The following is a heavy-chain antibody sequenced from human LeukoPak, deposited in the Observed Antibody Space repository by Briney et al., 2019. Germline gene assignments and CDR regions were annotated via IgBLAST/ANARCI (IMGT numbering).Heavy chain of an antibody. CDR1: GGSISSGGYY. J-gene: IGHJ4*02. Sequence: SQTLSLTCTVSGGSISSGGYYCSWIRQHPGKGLEWIGYIYYSGSTYYNPSLKSRVTISVDTSKNQFSLKLSSVTAADTAVYYCARTQRGAGHYWGQGTLVTVSS. CDR2: IYYSGST. D-gene: IGHD3-16*01. CDR3: ARTQRGAGHY. V-gene: IGHV4-31*03.